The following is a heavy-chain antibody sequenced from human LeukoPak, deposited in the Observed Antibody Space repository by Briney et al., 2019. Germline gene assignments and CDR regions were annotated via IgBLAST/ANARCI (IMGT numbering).Heavy chain of an antibody. CDR2: IYNTGST. V-gene: IGHV4-38-2*01. CDR1: GTSFSFYY. J-gene: IGHJ5*02. Sequence: KPSETLSLTCGVPGTSFSFYYWVWIRQPPGKGLEWIGRIYNTGSTYYNPSLKSRVTMSIDTSKNQFSLKLSSVTAVDTAVYYCARNTSAWSPLGETQSAPHCFSSWGQGTLVTVSS. D-gene: IGHD2-21*01. CDR3: ARNTSAWSPLGETQSAPHCFSS.